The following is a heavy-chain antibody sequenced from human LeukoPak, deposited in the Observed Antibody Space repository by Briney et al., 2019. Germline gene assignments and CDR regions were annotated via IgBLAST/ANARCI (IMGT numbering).Heavy chain of an antibody. Sequence: GASVKVSCKASGYTFTSYDINWVRQATGQGLEWMGWMNPNSGNTGYAQKFQGRVTMTRNTSISTAYMELSSLRSEDTAVYYCARVFAASGVWWFDPWGQGTLVTVSS. CDR1: GYTFTSYD. CDR3: ARVFAASGVWWFDP. CDR2: MNPNSGNT. D-gene: IGHD3-16*01. V-gene: IGHV1-8*01. J-gene: IGHJ5*02.